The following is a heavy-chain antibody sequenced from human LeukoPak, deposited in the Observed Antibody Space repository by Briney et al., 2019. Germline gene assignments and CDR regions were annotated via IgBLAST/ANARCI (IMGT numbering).Heavy chain of an antibody. V-gene: IGHV4-39*07. J-gene: IGHJ5*02. Sequence: SETLSLTCTVSGDSISSSSFFWGWIRQPPGKGLEWIGAVYSENTYYNPSLKSRVTISVDTSKNQFSLKLSSVTAADTAVYYCARRGLILLLSRGHWFDPWGQGTLVTVSS. CDR3: ARRGLILLLSRGHWFDP. CDR2: VYSENT. D-gene: IGHD2-15*01. CDR1: GDSISSSSFF.